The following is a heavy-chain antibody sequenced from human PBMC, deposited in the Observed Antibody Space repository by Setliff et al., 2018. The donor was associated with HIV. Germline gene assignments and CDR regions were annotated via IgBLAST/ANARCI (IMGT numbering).Heavy chain of an antibody. V-gene: IGHV4-4*07. Sequence: SETLSLTCTVSGGSINTYYWSWIRQPAGKGLEWIGRFYTSGSTHYQSSLKSRVTISVDTSKNQFSLRLSSVTAADTAVYYCARGGGPDTNFDSWGRGTLVTVSS. CDR3: ARGGGPDTNFDS. CDR2: FYTSGST. J-gene: IGHJ4*02. CDR1: GGSINTYY.